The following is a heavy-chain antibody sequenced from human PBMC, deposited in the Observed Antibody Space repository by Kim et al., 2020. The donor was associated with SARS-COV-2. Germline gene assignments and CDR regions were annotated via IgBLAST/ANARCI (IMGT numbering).Heavy chain of an antibody. J-gene: IGHJ6*03. V-gene: IGHV1-46*01. Sequence: STSYAQKFQGRVTMTRDTSTSTVYMELSSLRSEDTAVYYCAREGSYYMDVWGKGTTVTVSS. CDR2: ST. CDR3: AREGSYYMDV.